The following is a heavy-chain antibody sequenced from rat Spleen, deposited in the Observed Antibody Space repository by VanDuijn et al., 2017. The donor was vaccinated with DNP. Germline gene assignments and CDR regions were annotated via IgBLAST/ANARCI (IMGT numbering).Heavy chain of an antibody. V-gene: IGHV5S10*01. Sequence: EVRLVESGGGLVQPGGSLRLSCVGSGLTFGLYNIAWVRQAPKTGLEWVATIIYDGSRTYYRDSVKDRFSISRDNAKSTLFLQMDSLRSEDTATYYCATLLPGDYSYFDFWGQGVMVTVSS. D-gene: IGHD1-4*01. CDR3: ATLLPGDYSYFDF. J-gene: IGHJ2*01. CDR1: GLTFGLYN. CDR2: IIYDGSRT.